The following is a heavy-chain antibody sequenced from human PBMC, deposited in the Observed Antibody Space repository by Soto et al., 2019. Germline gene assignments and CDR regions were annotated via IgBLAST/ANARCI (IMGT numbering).Heavy chain of an antibody. CDR1: GFTFSSYW. J-gene: IGHJ6*02. Sequence: GGSLRLSCVASGFTFSSYWMSWVRQAPGKGLEWVANIKQDGSEKYYVDSVKGRFTISRDNAKNSLYLQMNSLRAEDTAVYYCAREGYYYYGMDVWGQGTTVTVSS. CDR3: AREGYYYYGMDV. V-gene: IGHV3-7*03. CDR2: IKQDGSEK.